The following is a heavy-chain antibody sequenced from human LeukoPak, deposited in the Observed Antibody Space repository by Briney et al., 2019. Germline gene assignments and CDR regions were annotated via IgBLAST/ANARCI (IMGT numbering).Heavy chain of an antibody. V-gene: IGHV3-7*04. CDR3: ARLIGLTIAAAATDY. CDR1: GFTFSNYW. J-gene: IGHJ4*02. CDR2: ISQDGSQK. Sequence: PGGSLRLSCVASGFTFSNYWMTWVRQAPEKGLEWVASISQDGSQKYYVDSVKGRFTISRDNAKNSLYQQMNSLRAEDTALYYCARLIGLTIAAAATDYWGQGTLVTVSS. D-gene: IGHD6-13*01.